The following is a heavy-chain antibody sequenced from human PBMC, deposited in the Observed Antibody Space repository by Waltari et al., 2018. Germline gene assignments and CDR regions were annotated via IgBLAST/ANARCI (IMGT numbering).Heavy chain of an antibody. CDR1: GFMFSSYG. V-gene: IGHV3-30*18. Sequence: QVHLVESGGGVVRPGRSLRLSCEASGFMFSSYGMHWVRQSPGKGLEWLAVISDDGRDKSYADSVKGRFTISRDNSKSTLYLQLSSLRADDTAIYYCAKDQAFYYGSGRFDQWGQGTLVTVSS. CDR3: AKDQAFYYGSGRFDQ. CDR2: ISDDGRDK. J-gene: IGHJ4*02. D-gene: IGHD3-10*01.